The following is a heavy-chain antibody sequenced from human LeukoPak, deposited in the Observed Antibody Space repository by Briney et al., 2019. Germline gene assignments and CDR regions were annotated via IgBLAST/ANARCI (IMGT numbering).Heavy chain of an antibody. Sequence: QTSETLSLTCTVSGGSISSSSYYWGWIRQPPGKGLEWIGTIYYSGSTYYNPSLKSRVTISVDTSKNQFSLKLSSVTAADMAVYYCARGLVEMATRYFDLWGRGTLVTVSS. D-gene: IGHD5-24*01. CDR2: IYYSGST. CDR1: GGSISSSSYY. J-gene: IGHJ2*01. CDR3: ARGLVEMATRYFDL. V-gene: IGHV4-39*01.